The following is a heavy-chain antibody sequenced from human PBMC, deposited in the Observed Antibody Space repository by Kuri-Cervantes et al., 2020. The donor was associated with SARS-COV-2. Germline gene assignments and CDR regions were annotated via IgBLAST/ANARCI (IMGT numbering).Heavy chain of an antibody. V-gene: IGHV4-34*01. CDR3: ARSKGGGWFGFDPSMDV. J-gene: IGHJ6*02. CDR2: INHSGST. D-gene: IGHD6-19*01. CDR1: GASFSGYY. Sequence: SETLTLTCAVYGASFSGYYWSWIRQPPGKGLEWIGEINHSGSTNYNPSLKSRVTISVDTSKNQFSLKLSSVTAADTAVYYCARSKGGGWFGFDPSMDVWGQGTTVTVSS.